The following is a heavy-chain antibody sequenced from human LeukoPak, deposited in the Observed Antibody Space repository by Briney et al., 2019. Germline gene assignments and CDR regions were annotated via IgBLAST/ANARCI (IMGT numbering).Heavy chain of an antibody. CDR1: GFTFSNYA. D-gene: IGHD1-14*01. J-gene: IGHJ6*03. Sequence: GGSLRLSCAASGFTFSNYAMHWVRQAPGKGLEWVAFIRHDGSNIYYADSVKGRFTISRDNSKNTLYLQMNSLIPEDTAVYYCAKTGFQWGEYFYYMDVWGKGTTVTVSS. CDR3: AKTGFQWGEYFYYMDV. CDR2: IRHDGSNI. V-gene: IGHV3-30*02.